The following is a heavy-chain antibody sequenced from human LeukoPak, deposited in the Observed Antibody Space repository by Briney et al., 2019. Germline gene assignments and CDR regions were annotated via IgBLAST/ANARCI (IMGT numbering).Heavy chain of an antibody. CDR3: AKDMTGANTDAFDI. CDR1: GFTFSSYA. CDR2: ISGSGGST. Sequence: TGGPLRLSCAASGFTFSSYAMSWVRQAPGKGLEWVSAISGSGGSTYYADSVKGRFTISRDNSKNTLYLQMNSLRAEDTTVYYCAKDMTGANTDAFDIWGQGTMVTVSS. D-gene: IGHD1-26*01. V-gene: IGHV3-23*01. J-gene: IGHJ3*02.